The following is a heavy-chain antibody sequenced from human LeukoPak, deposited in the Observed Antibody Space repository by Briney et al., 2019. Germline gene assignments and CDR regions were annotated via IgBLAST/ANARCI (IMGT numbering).Heavy chain of an antibody. V-gene: IGHV3-30-3*01. CDR2: MSYDGSNK. D-gene: IGHD4-17*01. CDR3: ARDSERVDYGDLGAFDI. Sequence: GGSLRLSCAASGFTFSSYAMYWVGQAPGKGLEWVALMSYDGSNKYYADSVKGRFTISRDNSKNTLYLQMNSLRAEDTAVYYCARDSERVDYGDLGAFDIWGQGTMVTVSS. J-gene: IGHJ3*02. CDR1: GFTFSSYA.